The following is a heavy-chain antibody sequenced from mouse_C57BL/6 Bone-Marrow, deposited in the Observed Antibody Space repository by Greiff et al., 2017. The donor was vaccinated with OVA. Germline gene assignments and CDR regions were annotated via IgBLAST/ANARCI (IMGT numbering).Heavy chain of an antibody. J-gene: IGHJ2*01. CDR2: ISYDGSN. CDR3: AREVTIKAFYFDY. CDR1: GYSITSGYY. V-gene: IGHV3-6*01. D-gene: IGHD2-12*01. Sequence: VQLKQSGPGLVKPSQSLSLTCSVTGYSITSGYYWNWIRQFPGNKLEWMGYISYDGSNNYNPSLKNRISITRDTSKNQFFLKLNSVTTEDTATYYCAREVTIKAFYFDYWGQGTTLTVSS.